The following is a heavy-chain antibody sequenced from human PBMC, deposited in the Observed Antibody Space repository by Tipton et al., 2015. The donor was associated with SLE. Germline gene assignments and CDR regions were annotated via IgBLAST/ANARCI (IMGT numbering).Heavy chain of an antibody. CDR1: GFTFSSYD. CDR3: AGRIGGYYGMDV. V-gene: IGHV3-30*04. D-gene: IGHD2-15*01. Sequence: SLRLSCAASGFTFSSYDMHWVRQAPGKGLEWVAVISDDGSNKYYADSVKGRFTISRDNSKNTLYLQMNSLRAEDTAVYYCAGRIGGYYGMDVWGQGTTVTVSS. CDR2: ISDDGSNK. J-gene: IGHJ6*02.